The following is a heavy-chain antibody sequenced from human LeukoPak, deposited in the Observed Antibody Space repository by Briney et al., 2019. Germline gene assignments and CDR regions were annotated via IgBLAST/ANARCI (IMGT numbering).Heavy chain of an antibody. Sequence: GGSLRLSCAASGFIFSSHWMYWVRQAPGKGLEWVSGISWNSGSIGYADSVKGRFTISRDNAKNSLYLQMNSLRAEDTALYYCAKDYYSDYYGSGSYSGYFDYWGQGTLVTVSS. CDR1: GFIFSSHW. CDR3: AKDYYSDYYGSGSYSGYFDY. D-gene: IGHD3-10*01. CDR2: ISWNSGSI. V-gene: IGHV3-9*01. J-gene: IGHJ4*02.